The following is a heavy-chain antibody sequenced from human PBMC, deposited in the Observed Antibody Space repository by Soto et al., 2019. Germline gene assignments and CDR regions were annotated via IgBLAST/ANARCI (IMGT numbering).Heavy chain of an antibody. CDR1: GFTFSSYS. D-gene: IGHD1-26*01. V-gene: IGHV3-48*02. Sequence: GGSLRLSCAASGFTFSSYSMNWVRQAPGKGLEWVSYISSSSSTIYHADSVKGRFTISRDNAKNSLYVQMNSRRDEDTAVYYCAREQGIVGAKRLDPWGQGTLVTVSS. CDR3: AREQGIVGAKRLDP. J-gene: IGHJ5*02. CDR2: ISSSSSTI.